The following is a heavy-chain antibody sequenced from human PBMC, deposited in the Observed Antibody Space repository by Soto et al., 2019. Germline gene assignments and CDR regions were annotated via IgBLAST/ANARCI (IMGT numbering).Heavy chain of an antibody. CDR2: VSHDGRNT. V-gene: IGHV3-30*03. Sequence: VQLVESGGGVVQPGRSLRLSCAASGFTFSDYAMHWVRQAPGKGLEWVAVVSHDGRNTHYADSVKGRFTISRDSSKNTVSLKMTSLRAEDRVVYFCARGGGQWLVTSDFSYWGQGALVTVSS. CDR1: GFTFSDYA. CDR3: ARGGGQWLVTSDFSY. D-gene: IGHD6-19*01. J-gene: IGHJ4*02.